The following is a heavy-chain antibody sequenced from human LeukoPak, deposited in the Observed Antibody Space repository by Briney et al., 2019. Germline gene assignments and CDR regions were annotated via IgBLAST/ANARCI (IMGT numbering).Heavy chain of an antibody. D-gene: IGHD6-19*01. CDR1: GFTFSSYA. CDR2: ISGSGGST. J-gene: IGHJ4*02. V-gene: IGHV3-23*01. Sequence: GGSLRLSCAASGFTFSSYAMSWVRQAPGKGLEWVSAISGSGGSTYYADSVKGRFTISRDNSKNTLYLQMNSLRAEDTAVYYCARADSSGRSYYFDYWGQGTLVTVSS. CDR3: ARADSSGRSYYFDY.